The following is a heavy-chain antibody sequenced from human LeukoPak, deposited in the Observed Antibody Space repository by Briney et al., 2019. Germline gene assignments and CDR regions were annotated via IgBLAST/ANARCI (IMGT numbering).Heavy chain of an antibody. D-gene: IGHD6-13*01. CDR3: ARDLGSITWSNLFDP. CDR2: TYYRSKWYT. Sequence: SQTLSLTFAISGDSVSISSVAWNWIRQPPSRGLEWQGRTYYRSKWYTDYGVTGKSRITVNPDTSKNQFNLQLDSVTPDDTAVYYCARDLGSITWSNLFDPWGQGTLVTVFS. CDR1: GDSVSISSVA. J-gene: IGHJ5*02. V-gene: IGHV6-1*01.